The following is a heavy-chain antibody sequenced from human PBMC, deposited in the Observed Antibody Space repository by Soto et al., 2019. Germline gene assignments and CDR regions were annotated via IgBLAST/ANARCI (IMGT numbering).Heavy chain of an antibody. CDR1: GFTFSSYA. J-gene: IGHJ3*02. CDR2: ISGSGGST. Sequence: GSLRLSCAASGFTFSSYAMSWVRQAPGKGLEWVSAISGSGGSTYYADSVKGRFTISRDNSKNTLYLQMNSLRAEDTAVYYCAGRVYGSGSYYVDAFDSWGQGTMVTVSS. D-gene: IGHD3-10*01. V-gene: IGHV3-23*01. CDR3: AGRVYGSGSYYVDAFDS.